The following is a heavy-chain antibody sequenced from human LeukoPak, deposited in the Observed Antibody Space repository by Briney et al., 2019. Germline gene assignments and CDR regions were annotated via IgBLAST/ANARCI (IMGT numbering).Heavy chain of an antibody. D-gene: IGHD4-23*01. CDR3: ASYGGFTSATLVDLL. CDR1: GFSFSVYS. Sequence: PGGSLRLSCAASGFSFSVYSMNWVRQAPGKGLGWVSSISSRSYTDYADSVRGRFTISRDNAKNSLFLQMNSLRAEDTAVYYCASYGGFTSATLVDLLWGQGTLVTVSS. J-gene: IGHJ4*02. V-gene: IGHV3-69-1*01. CDR2: ISSRSYT.